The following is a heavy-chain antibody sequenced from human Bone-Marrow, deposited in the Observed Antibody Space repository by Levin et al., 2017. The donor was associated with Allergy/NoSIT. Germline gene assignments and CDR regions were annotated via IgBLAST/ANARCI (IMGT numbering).Heavy chain of an antibody. CDR3: ARAAWSAEFLDH. V-gene: IGHV3-48*01. Sequence: GGSLRLSCAASGFAFSDYSINWVRQAPGKGLEWISYITSASGTRFYADSVKGRFTISRDNARNSLHLHMSNLRADDTAVYYYARAAWSAEFLDHWGQGTLVTVSS. CDR1: GFAFSDYS. D-gene: IGHD3-10*01. CDR2: ITSASGTR. J-gene: IGHJ4*02.